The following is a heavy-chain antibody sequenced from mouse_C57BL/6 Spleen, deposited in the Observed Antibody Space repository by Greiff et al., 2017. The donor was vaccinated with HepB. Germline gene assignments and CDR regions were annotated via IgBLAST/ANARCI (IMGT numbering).Heavy chain of an antibody. J-gene: IGHJ4*01. Sequence: EVQLQQSGPELVKPGASVKIPCKASGYTFTDYNMDWVKQSHGKSLEWIGDINPNNGGTIYNQKFKGKATLTVDKSSSTAYMELRSLPSEDTAVYDSARSEGPRATDVHPYARDYWGQGTSVTVSS. V-gene: IGHV1-18*01. CDR3: ARSEGPRATDVHPYARDY. CDR2: INPNNGGT. D-gene: IGHD3-1*01. CDR1: GYTFTDYN.